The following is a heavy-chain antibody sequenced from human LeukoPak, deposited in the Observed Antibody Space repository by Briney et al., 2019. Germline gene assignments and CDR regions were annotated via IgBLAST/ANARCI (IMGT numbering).Heavy chain of an antibody. J-gene: IGHJ6*02. V-gene: IGHV1-8*01. CDR3: AKEMNTFGGVIVDYYYYGMDV. D-gene: IGHD3-16*02. CDR2: MNPNSGNT. CDR1: GYTFTSYD. Sequence: ASVKVSCKASGYTFTSYDINWVRQATGQGLEWMGWMNPNSGNTGYAQKFQGRVTMTRNTSISTAYMELSSLRAEDTAVYYCAKEMNTFGGVIVDYYYYGMDVWGQGTTVTVSS.